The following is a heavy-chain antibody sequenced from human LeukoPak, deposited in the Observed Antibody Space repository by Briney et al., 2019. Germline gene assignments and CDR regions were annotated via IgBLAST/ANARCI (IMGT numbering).Heavy chain of an antibody. V-gene: IGHV3-33*01. CDR2: IWYDGSNK. D-gene: IGHD3-10*01. J-gene: IGHJ4*02. Sequence: PGRSLRLSCAASGFXFSSYGIHWVRQAPGKGLEWVAVIWYDGSNKYYADSVKGRFTISRDNSKNTLYLQMNSLRAEDTAVYYCARGVIEGNDYWGQGTLVTVSS. CDR1: GFXFSSYG. CDR3: ARGVIEGNDY.